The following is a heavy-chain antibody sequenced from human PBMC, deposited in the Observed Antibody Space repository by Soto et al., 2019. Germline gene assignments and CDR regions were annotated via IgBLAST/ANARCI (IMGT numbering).Heavy chain of an antibody. D-gene: IGHD6-19*01. Sequence: PSETLSRTCTVSGGSISSYYWSWVRQPPGKGLEWIGYVFYTGSTNYNPSLKSRVTISVDTSKNQFSLKLRSVTSADTAVYYCARSVGSAGWYDFWAQGTLVTVSS. CDR1: GGSISSYY. CDR3: ARSVGSAGWYDF. CDR2: VFYTGST. V-gene: IGHV4-59*01. J-gene: IGHJ4*02.